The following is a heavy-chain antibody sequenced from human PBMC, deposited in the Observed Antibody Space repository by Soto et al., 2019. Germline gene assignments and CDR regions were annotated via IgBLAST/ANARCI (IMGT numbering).Heavy chain of an antibody. CDR1: GYTFTSYG. CDR3: AKENYWNFSPLFDH. D-gene: IGHD1-7*01. V-gene: IGHV1-18*01. J-gene: IGHJ4*02. CDR2: ISAYNGNT. Sequence: ASVKVSCKASGYTFTSYGISWVRQAPGQGLEWMGWISAYNGNTNYAQKLQGRVTMTTDTSTSTAYMELRSLRSDDPAVYYCAKENYWNFSPLFDHGGQGTLVTVSS.